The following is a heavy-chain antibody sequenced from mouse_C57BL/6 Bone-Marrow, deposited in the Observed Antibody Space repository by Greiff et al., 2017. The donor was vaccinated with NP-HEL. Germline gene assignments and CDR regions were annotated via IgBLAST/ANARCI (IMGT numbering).Heavy chain of an antibody. J-gene: IGHJ4*01. CDR1: GFTFSSYA. V-gene: IGHV5-4*03. Sequence: DVMLVESGGGLVKPGGSLKLSCAASGFTFSSYAMSWVRQTPEKRLEWVATISDGGSYTYYPDNVKGRFTISRDNAKNNLYLQMSHLKSEDTAMYYCARAVAYMDYWGQGTSVTVSS. CDR2: ISDGGSYT. D-gene: IGHD6-5*01. CDR3: ARAVAYMDY.